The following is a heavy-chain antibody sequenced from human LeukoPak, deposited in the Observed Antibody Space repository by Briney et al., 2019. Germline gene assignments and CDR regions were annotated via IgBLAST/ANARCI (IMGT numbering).Heavy chain of an antibody. CDR3: ARGRRGSRGVDY. D-gene: IGHD5-12*01. CDR2: IYYSGST. Sequence: PSETLSLTCTVSGGSISSCSYYWGWIRQPPGKGLEWIGSIYYSGSTYYNPSLKSRVTISVDTSKNQFSLRLSSVTAADTAVYYCARGRRGSRGVDYWGQGTLVTVSS. V-gene: IGHV4-39*01. CDR1: GGSISSCSYY. J-gene: IGHJ4*02.